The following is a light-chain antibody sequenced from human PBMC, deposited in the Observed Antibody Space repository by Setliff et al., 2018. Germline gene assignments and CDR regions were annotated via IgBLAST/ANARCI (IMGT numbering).Light chain of an antibody. CDR3: AVWDDNLNGPV. V-gene: IGLV1-44*01. J-gene: IGLJ2*01. CDR2: TNN. CDR1: STNIGSNT. Sequence: QPVLTQPPSASGTPGQRVTISCSGSSTNIGSNTVNGYQQSPGTAPKLLIDTNNQRHSGVPDRFSGSKSGTSASLAISVLQSGDEADYYCAVWDDNLNGPVFGGGTKVTVL.